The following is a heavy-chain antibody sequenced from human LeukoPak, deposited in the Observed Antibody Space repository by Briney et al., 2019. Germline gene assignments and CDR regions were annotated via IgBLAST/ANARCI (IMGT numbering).Heavy chain of an antibody. CDR2: IYSGGST. J-gene: IGHJ1*01. Sequence: PGRSLRLSCAASGFTFDDYAMHWVRQAPGKGLEWVSVIYSGGSTYYADSVKGRFTISRDNSKNTLYLQMNSLRAEDTAVYYCASFNSSSWHAEYFQHWGQGTLVTVSS. V-gene: IGHV3-66*01. D-gene: IGHD6-13*01. CDR3: ASFNSSSWHAEYFQH. CDR1: GFTFDDYA.